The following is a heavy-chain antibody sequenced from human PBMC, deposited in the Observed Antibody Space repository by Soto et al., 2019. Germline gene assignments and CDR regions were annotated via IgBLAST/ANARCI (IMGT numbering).Heavy chain of an antibody. Sequence: QVQLQESGPGLVKPSQTLSLTCSVSGGSINSGGYYWTWIRQHPGKGLEWIGNIFYSGSTSYNPSLKSRLTISIDTSKTHVSLKLSSVTAADTAVYYCARNSISKKIDYWGQGTLVTVSS. V-gene: IGHV4-31*03. CDR2: IFYSGST. CDR1: GGSINSGGYY. J-gene: IGHJ4*02. CDR3: ARNSISKKIDY. D-gene: IGHD3-22*01.